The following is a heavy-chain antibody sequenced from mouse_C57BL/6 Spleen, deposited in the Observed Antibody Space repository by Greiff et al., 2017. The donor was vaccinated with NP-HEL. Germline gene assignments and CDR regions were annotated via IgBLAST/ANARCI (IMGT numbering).Heavy chain of an antibody. D-gene: IGHD4-1*01. CDR3: ARDSWDVDYFDY. J-gene: IGHJ2*01. CDR1: GYSFTGYY. Sequence: VQLQQSGPELVKPGASVKISCKASGYSFTGYYMNWVKQSPEKSLEWIGEINPSTGGTTYNQKFKAKATLTVDKSSSTAYMQLKSLTSEDSAVYYCARDSWDVDYFDYWGQGTTLTVSS. CDR2: INPSTGGT. V-gene: IGHV1-42*01.